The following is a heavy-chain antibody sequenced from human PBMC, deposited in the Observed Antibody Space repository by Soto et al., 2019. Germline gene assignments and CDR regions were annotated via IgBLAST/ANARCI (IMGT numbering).Heavy chain of an antibody. CDR3: AREPLKWYGMDV. CDR1: GGSISSGDYY. D-gene: IGHD1-26*01. J-gene: IGHJ6*02. CDR2: IFYTGST. V-gene: IGHV4-30-4*01. Sequence: QVQLQESGPGLVKPSQTLSLTCTVSGGSISSGDYYWSWTRQSPGTGLEWIGYIFYTGSTYYNPSLRSRLAISVDTSKNQFSLKLSSVTAADAAVYYCAREPLKWYGMDVWGQGTTVTVSS.